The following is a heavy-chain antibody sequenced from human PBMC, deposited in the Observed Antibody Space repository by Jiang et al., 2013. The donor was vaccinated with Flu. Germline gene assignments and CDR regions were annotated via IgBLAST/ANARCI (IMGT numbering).Heavy chain of an antibody. J-gene: IGHJ4*02. V-gene: IGHV6-1*01. D-gene: IGHD2-15*01. Sequence: SQTLSLTCAISGDSVSSNSAAWNWIRQSPSRGLEWLGRTYYRSKWYNDYAVSVKSRITINPDTSKNQFSLQLNSVTPEDTAVYYCARGLTDGSVVAATGTLDYWGQGTLVTVSS. CDR1: GDSVSSNSAA. CDR2: TYYRSKWYN. CDR3: ARGLTDGSVVAATGTLDY.